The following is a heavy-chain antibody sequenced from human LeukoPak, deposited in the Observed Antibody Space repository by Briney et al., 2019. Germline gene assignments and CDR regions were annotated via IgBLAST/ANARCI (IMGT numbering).Heavy chain of an antibody. V-gene: IGHV1-24*01. J-gene: IGHJ4*02. CDR1: GYTFTSYY. CDR3: ATTPSWELLGGFDY. D-gene: IGHD1-26*01. Sequence: ASVKVSCKASGYTFTSYYMHWVRQAPGKGLEWMGGFDPEDGEAIYAQKFQGRVTMTEDTSTDTAYMELSSLRSEDTAVYYCATTPSWELLGGFDYWGQGTLVTVSS. CDR2: FDPEDGEA.